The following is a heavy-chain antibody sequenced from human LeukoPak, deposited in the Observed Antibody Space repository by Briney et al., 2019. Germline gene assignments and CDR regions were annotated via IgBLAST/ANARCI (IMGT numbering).Heavy chain of an antibody. V-gene: IGHV1-69*04. J-gene: IGHJ4*02. D-gene: IGHD4-17*01. CDR1: GGTFSSYA. CDR2: IIAILDIT. CDR3: ARDLFAGDYETDAFDH. Sequence: ASVKVSCKASGGTFSSYAISWLRQAPGQGLEWMGRIIAILDITNYAQKFQGRVTITAEKSTSTAYMELSSLKSEDTAVYYCARDLFAGDYETDAFDHWGQGTLVTVSS.